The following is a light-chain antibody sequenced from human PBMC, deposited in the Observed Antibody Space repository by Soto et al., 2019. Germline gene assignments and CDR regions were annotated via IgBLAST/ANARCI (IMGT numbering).Light chain of an antibody. Sequence: DIQMTQSPSSLSASVGDRVTITCRASQSISKYLNWYQQKPGQAPNLLINAASTLQSGVPSRFSGSGSGTDFTLTISSLQPEDFATYYCQQSYSTPPDTFGQGTKLEIK. CDR3: QQSYSTPPDT. V-gene: IGKV1-39*01. J-gene: IGKJ2*01. CDR2: AAS. CDR1: QSISKY.